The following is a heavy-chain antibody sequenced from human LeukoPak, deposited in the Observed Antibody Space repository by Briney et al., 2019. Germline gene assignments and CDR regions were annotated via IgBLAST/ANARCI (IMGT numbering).Heavy chain of an antibody. CDR1: GGSISSSSYY. Sequence: SETLSLTCTVSGGSISSSSYYWSWIRQPPGKGLEWIGYIYYSGSTNYNPSLKSRVTISVDTSKNQFSLKLSSVTAADTAVYYCARAALGSSNNWFDPWGQGTLVTVSS. CDR2: IYYSGST. J-gene: IGHJ5*02. D-gene: IGHD3-10*01. CDR3: ARAALGSSNNWFDP. V-gene: IGHV4-61*01.